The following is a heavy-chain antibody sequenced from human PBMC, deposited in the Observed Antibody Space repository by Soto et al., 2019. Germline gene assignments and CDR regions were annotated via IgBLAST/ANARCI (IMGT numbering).Heavy chain of an antibody. Sequence: GGSLRLSCAASGFTFSSYGMHWVRQAPGKGLEWVAVISYDGSNKYYADSVKGRFTISRDNSKNTLYLQMNSLRAEDTAVYYCAKEGYYDILTGYYRSPMYYFDYWGQGTLVTVS. D-gene: IGHD3-9*01. CDR3: AKEGYYDILTGYYRSPMYYFDY. CDR2: ISYDGSNK. V-gene: IGHV3-30*18. CDR1: GFTFSSYG. J-gene: IGHJ4*02.